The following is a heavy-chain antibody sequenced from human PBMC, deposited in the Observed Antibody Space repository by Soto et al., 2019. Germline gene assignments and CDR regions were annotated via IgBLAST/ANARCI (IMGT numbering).Heavy chain of an antibody. Sequence: ASVKVSCKASGGTFSSYTISWVRQAPGQGLEWMGRIIPILGIANYAQKFQGRVTITADKSTSTAYMELSSLRSEDTAVYYCAREADYGDPAMATDYWGQGTLVTVAS. V-gene: IGHV1-69*04. D-gene: IGHD5-18*01. CDR3: AREADYGDPAMATDY. J-gene: IGHJ4*02. CDR1: GGTFSSYT. CDR2: IIPILGIA.